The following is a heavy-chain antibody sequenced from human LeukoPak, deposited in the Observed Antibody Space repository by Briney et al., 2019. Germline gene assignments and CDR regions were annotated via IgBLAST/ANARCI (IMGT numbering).Heavy chain of an antibody. V-gene: IGHV3-23*01. CDR1: GFTFSGAA. D-gene: IGHD5-24*01. CDR3: AKDIQLST. Sequence: GGSLRLSCAASGFTFSGAAMPWVRQAPGKGREWVSLISASGESTYYADSVKGRFTIYRDNSKNTLSLQMNSLRVEDTAMYFCAKDIQLSTWGRGTMVTVSS. J-gene: IGHJ3*01. CDR2: ISASGEST.